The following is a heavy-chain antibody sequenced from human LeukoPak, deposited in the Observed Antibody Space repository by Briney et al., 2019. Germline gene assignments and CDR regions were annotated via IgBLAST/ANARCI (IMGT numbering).Heavy chain of an antibody. CDR2: ISGSGIK. V-gene: IGHV3-48*03. CDR1: RFTFSSYE. J-gene: IGHJ3*02. D-gene: IGHD2-8*01. CDR3: AREDTGVAFDI. Sequence: PGGSLRLSCAASRFTFSSYEMNWVRQAPAEGLEWVSYISGSGIKHYADSVKGRFTISRDNAKNSLYLQMNSLRVEDTAVYYCAREDTGVAFDIWGQGTTVTV.